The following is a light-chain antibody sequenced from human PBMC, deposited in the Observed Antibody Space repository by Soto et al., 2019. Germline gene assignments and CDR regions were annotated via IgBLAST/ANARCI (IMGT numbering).Light chain of an antibody. V-gene: IGKV1-17*01. CDR1: QGIRVD. J-gene: IGKJ1*01. CDR3: LQYYSYPRS. Sequence: DIQMTQSPSTLSASVGDRVTITCRAGQGIRVDLAWCQQKPGKAPKRLIYSASSLQSGVPSRFSGGGSGTEFTLTISSLQPEDFASYYCLQYYSYPRSFGQGTRVEVK. CDR2: SAS.